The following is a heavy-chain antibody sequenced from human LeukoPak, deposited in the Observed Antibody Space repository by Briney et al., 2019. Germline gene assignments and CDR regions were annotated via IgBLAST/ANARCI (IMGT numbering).Heavy chain of an antibody. CDR2: ISHDGNNK. CDR3: AKDLGNDWYYDTFDY. D-gene: IGHD6-19*01. J-gene: IGHJ4*02. V-gene: IGHV3-30*18. Sequence: GGSLRLSCAASGFTFSSYGIHWVRQAPAKGLEWVAVISHDGNNKYYADSVKGRFTISRDNSKNTLYLQMNSLRAEDTAIYYYAKDLGNDWYYDTFDYWGQGTLVTVSS. CDR1: GFTFSSYG.